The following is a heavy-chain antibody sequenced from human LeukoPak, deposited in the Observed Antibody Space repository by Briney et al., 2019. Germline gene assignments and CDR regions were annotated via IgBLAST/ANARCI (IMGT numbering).Heavy chain of an antibody. Sequence: GASVKVSCKISGYTFTGYYIHWVRQAPGQGLEWMGSISPHSGGTNSAQRLQGRVSMTRDIPTSTVYMDLSSLRSDDTAVYFCARGGVVGTTYWYFDLWGPGTLVSVSS. CDR3: ARGGVVGTTYWYFDL. CDR1: GYTFTGYY. V-gene: IGHV1-2*02. D-gene: IGHD2-21*01. J-gene: IGHJ2*01. CDR2: ISPHSGGT.